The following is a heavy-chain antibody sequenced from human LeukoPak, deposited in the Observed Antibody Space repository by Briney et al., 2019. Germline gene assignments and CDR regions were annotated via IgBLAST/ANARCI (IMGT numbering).Heavy chain of an antibody. CDR3: AKDYGDYALVDAFDI. Sequence: WESLTLSCTASGFSLSAYSMNWVRQAPGKGLEWVSTMSSSSSSNYKYYADSVKGRFTISRDNSKNTLYLQMNSLRAEDTAVYYCAKDYGDYALVDAFDIWGQGTMVTVSS. V-gene: IGHV3-21*04. CDR1: GFSLSAYS. J-gene: IGHJ3*02. CDR2: MSSSSSSNYK. D-gene: IGHD4-17*01.